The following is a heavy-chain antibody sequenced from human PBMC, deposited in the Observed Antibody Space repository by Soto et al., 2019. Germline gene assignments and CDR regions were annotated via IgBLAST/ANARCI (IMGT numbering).Heavy chain of an antibody. J-gene: IGHJ6*02. V-gene: IGHV1-2*02. CDR2: INPNSGGT. CDR1: GYTFTGYY. CDR3: ARDLGSPYAMDV. D-gene: IGHD3-10*01. Sequence: ASVKVSCKASGYTFTGYYMHWVRQAPGQGLEWMGWINPNSGGTNYAQKFQGRVTMTRDTSISTAYMELSRLRSDDTAVYYCARDLGSPYAMDVWGHATTPTVXS.